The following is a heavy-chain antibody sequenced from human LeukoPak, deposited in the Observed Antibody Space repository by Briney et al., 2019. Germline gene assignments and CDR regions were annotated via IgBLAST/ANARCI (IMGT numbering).Heavy chain of an antibody. CDR2: IYSGGST. CDR1: GFTVSSNY. D-gene: IGHD1-7*01. J-gene: IGHJ4*02. V-gene: IGHV3-66*01. CDR3: AAHTNYPAVDY. Sequence: GGSLRLSCAASGFTVSSNYMSWVRQAPGKGLEWVSVIYSGGSTYYADAVKGRFTISRDSSKNTLYLQMNSLRAEDTAVYYCAAHTNYPAVDYWGQGTLVTVSS.